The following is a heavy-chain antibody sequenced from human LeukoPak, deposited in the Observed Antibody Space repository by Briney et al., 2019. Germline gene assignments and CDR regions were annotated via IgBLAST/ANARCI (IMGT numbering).Heavy chain of an antibody. Sequence: SVKVSCKASGYTFTNYAMNWVRQAPGQGLEWMGGIIPMFGTADYAQKLQGRVTITADKSTSTAYMELSSLRSEDTAVYYCARGGDGYNLDYYYYMDVWGKGTTVTVSS. CDR2: IIPMFGTA. J-gene: IGHJ6*03. V-gene: IGHV1-69*06. CDR3: ARGGDGYNLDYYYYMDV. CDR1: GYTFTNYA. D-gene: IGHD5-24*01.